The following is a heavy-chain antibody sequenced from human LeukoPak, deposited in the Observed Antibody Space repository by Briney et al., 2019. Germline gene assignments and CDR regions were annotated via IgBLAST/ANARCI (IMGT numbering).Heavy chain of an antibody. J-gene: IGHJ5*02. CDR3: ARQTNTAMVEP. V-gene: IGHV5-51*01. Sequence: GGSLKISCKGSGYSFTSYWIGWVRQMPGKGLEGMGIIYPGDSDTRYSPSFQGQVTISADKSISSAYLQWSSLKASDTAMYYCARQTNTAMVEPWGQGTLVTVSS. CDR2: IYPGDSDT. CDR1: GYSFTSYW. D-gene: IGHD5-18*01.